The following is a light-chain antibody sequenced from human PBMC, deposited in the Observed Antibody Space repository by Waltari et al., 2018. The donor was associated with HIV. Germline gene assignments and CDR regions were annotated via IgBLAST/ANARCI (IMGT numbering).Light chain of an antibody. CDR3: QQYYSTPPRT. CDR2: WAS. J-gene: IGKJ1*01. Sequence: DIVMTQSPDSLAVSLGERATINCKSSQNILYKSDNKNYLAWYQQKPGQPPKLLISWASARESGVPDRLSGSGSGTDFTLTISSLQAEDVAVYYCQQYYSTPPRTFGQGTKVEIK. CDR1: QNILYKSDNKNY. V-gene: IGKV4-1*01.